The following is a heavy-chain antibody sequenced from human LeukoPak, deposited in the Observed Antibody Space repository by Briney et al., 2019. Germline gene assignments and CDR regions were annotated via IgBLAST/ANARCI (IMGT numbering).Heavy chain of an antibody. CDR1: GFTFSSYS. CDR2: ISSSSSYI. CDR3: ARDLYYYDSSGQYFDY. V-gene: IGHV3-21*01. Sequence: GGSLRLSCEASGFTFSSYSMNWVRQAPGKGLEWVSSISSSSSYIYYADSVKGRFTISRDNAKHALYLQMTSLRAEDTAVYYCARDLYYYDSSGQYFDYWGQRTLVTVSS. J-gene: IGHJ4*02. D-gene: IGHD3-22*01.